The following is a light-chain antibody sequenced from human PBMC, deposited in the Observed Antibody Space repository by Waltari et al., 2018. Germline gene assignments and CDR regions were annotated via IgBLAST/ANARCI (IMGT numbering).Light chain of an antibody. CDR1: QGATSY. Sequence: DIQLTQSPAFLSASVGDRVTITCRASQGATSYLAWYQQKPGKAPKLLIYAASTLENGVPSRFSGSGPGTESTLTISSLQTEDFATYYCHQRNSHLAPFGGGTKVESK. J-gene: IGKJ4*01. CDR3: HQRNSHLAP. CDR2: AAS. V-gene: IGKV1-9*01.